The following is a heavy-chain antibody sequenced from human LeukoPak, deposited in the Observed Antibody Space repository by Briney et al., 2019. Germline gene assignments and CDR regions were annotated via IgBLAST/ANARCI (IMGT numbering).Heavy chain of an antibody. D-gene: IGHD1-14*01. CDR1: GLTFSTSG. Sequence: GGSLRLSCTASGLTFSTSGFNWVRQAPGKGLEWVASIGPTGSDRYHADSIKGRFTISRDNANNFLNLQMNSLRAEDTAVYYCATETNGRHYDYWGQGTLLTVSS. V-gene: IGHV3-21*06. J-gene: IGHJ4*02. CDR3: ATETNGRHYDY. CDR2: IGPTGSDR.